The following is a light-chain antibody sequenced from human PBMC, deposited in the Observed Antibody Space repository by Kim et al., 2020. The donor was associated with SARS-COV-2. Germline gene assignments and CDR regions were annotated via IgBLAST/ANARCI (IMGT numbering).Light chain of an antibody. CDR2: DKH. Sequence: AMGQTVRIRCRGGSLRSYGATWYQQTPGQATILVIYDKHNRPSGIQGRFSGSFTGNTASWTITGAPAADEADYYCGSRDTSGDQWMFGGGTQLTVL. CDR1: SLRSYG. CDR3: GSRDTSGDQWM. J-gene: IGLJ3*02. V-gene: IGLV3-19*01.